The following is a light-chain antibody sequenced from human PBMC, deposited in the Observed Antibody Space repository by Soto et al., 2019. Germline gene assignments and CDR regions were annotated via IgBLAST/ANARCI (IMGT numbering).Light chain of an antibody. J-gene: IGLJ2*01. V-gene: IGLV1-47*01. CDR1: SSNIGSNY. CDR3: AAWDDSFVV. CDR2: RNN. Sequence: QSVLNQPPSASGTPGQRVTISCSGSSSNIGSNYVYWYQQLPGTAPKLLISRNNQRPSGVPDRFSGSKSGTSASLAISGLRSEDEADYYCAAWDDSFVVFGGGTKVTVL.